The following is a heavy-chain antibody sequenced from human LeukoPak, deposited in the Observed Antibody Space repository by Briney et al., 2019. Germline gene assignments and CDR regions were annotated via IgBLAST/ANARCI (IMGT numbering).Heavy chain of an antibody. CDR3: ARALITMVRGVGY. CDR2: MNPNSGNT. V-gene: IGHV1-8*01. Sequence: ASVKVSFKASGYTFTSYDINWERQATGQGLEWMGWMNPNSGNTGYAQKFQGRVTMTMNTSISTAYMELSSLRSEDTAVYYCARALITMVRGVGYWGQGTLVTVSS. J-gene: IGHJ4*02. D-gene: IGHD3-10*01. CDR1: GYTFTSYD.